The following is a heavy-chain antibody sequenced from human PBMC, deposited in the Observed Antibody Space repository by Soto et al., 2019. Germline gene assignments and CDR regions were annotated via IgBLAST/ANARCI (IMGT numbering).Heavy chain of an antibody. V-gene: IGHV3-9*01. CDR3: AKSHYCSGGSCYLGSGMDV. D-gene: IGHD2-15*01. CDR2: ISWNSGSI. CDR1: GFTFDDYA. Sequence: GGSLRLSCAASGFTFDDYAMHWVRQAPGKGLEWVSGISWNSGSIGYADSVKGRFTISRDNAKNSLYLQMNSLRAEDTALYYCAKSHYCSGGSCYLGSGMDVWGQGTTVTVSS. J-gene: IGHJ6*02.